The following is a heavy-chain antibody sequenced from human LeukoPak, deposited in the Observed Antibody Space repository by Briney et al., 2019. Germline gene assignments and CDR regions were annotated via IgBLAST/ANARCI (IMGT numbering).Heavy chain of an antibody. Sequence: SETLPLTCTVSGDSISDYYWNWIRQPPGKGLEWIGYIYYSGSTNYNPSLKSRVTISVDTSKNQFSLKLSSVTAADTAVYYCASGRDGYNFYWGQGTLVTVSS. D-gene: IGHD5-24*01. V-gene: IGHV4-59*08. CDR1: GDSISDYY. CDR3: ASGRDGYNFY. CDR2: IYYSGST. J-gene: IGHJ4*02.